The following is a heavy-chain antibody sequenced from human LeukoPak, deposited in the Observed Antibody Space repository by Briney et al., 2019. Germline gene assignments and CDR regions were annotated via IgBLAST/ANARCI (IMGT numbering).Heavy chain of an antibody. V-gene: IGHV4-59*01. J-gene: IGHJ2*01. Sequence: PSETLSLTCTVSGGSIRSYYWTWIRQAPGKGLEWIGYIFYNGDTNYNPSLKSRVTISVDTSKNQISLKLTSVTAADTAVYYCARSIDSRYFWYFDLWGRGTLVTVSS. CDR2: IFYNGDT. D-gene: IGHD3-22*01. CDR1: GGSIRSYY. CDR3: ARSIDSRYFWYFDL.